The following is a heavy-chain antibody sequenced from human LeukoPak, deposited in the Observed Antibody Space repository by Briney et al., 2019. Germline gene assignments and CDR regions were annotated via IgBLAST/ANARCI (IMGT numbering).Heavy chain of an antibody. CDR2: IYYSGST. V-gene: IGHV4-39*07. CDR3: ARFNEYFDL. J-gene: IGHJ2*01. CDR1: GGSISSSSYY. Sequence: SETLSLTCTVSGGSISSSSYYWGWIRQPPGKGLEWIGSIYYSGSTYYNPSLKSRVTISVDTSKNQFSLKLSSVTAADTAVYYCARFNEYFDLWGRGTLVTVSS.